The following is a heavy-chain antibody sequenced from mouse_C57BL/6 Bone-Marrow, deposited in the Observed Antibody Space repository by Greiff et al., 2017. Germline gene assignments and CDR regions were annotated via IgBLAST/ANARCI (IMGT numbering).Heavy chain of an antibody. CDR2: ISDGGSYT. V-gene: IGHV5-4*01. J-gene: IGHJ2*01. D-gene: IGHD2-3*01. CDR3: ARDSADGYSY. CDR1: GFTFSSYA. Sequence: EVKLVESGGGLVKPGGSLKLSCAASGFTFSSYAMSWVRQTPEKRLEWVATISDGGSYTYYPDNVKGRFTISRDNAKNHLYLQMSHLKSEDTAMYYCARDSADGYSYWGQGTTRTVSS.